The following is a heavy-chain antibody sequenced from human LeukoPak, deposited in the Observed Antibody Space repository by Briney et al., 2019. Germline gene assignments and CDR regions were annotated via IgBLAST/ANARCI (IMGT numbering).Heavy chain of an antibody. V-gene: IGHV1-2*02. J-gene: IGHJ4*02. CDR3: AKEGTGIDY. D-gene: IGHD3/OR15-3a*01. CDR1: GYTFTVFH. Sequence: ASVTVSFTGSGYTFTVFHIHWVRQAPGQGKEWMGLINTNSGGTNYAQKFQGRVTMTRDTSISKAYMELIRLRSDDTAVYYCAKEGTGIDYWGQGTLVTVSS. CDR2: INTNSGGT.